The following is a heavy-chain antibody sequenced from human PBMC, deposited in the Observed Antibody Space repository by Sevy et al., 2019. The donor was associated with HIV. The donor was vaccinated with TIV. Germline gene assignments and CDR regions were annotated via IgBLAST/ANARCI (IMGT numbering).Heavy chain of an antibody. CDR3: AKEDDAFDV. CDR1: GFTFDMYA. Sequence: GSLRLSCAASGFTFDMYAMHWVRQSPGKGLECVAGLWSHGRREYYADFAKGRFTVSRDNSKNTVYLHMDSLRTDDTAVYYCAKEDDAFDVWGQGTMVTLS. J-gene: IGHJ3*01. V-gene: IGHV3-30*02. CDR2: LWSHGRRE.